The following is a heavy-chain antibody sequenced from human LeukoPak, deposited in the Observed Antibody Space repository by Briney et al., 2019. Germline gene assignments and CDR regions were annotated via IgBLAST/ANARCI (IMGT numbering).Heavy chain of an antibody. CDR2: ISGSGSTI. CDR3: AREYYSSGWYNWLDP. Sequence: AGGSLRLSCAASGFTFSTYEMNWVRQAPGKGLEWVSYISGSGSTIYYADSVRGRFTISRDNAKNSLYLQMNSLRAEDTAVYYCAREYYSSGWYNWLDPWGQGTLVTVSS. D-gene: IGHD6-19*01. J-gene: IGHJ5*02. CDR1: GFTFSTYE. V-gene: IGHV3-48*03.